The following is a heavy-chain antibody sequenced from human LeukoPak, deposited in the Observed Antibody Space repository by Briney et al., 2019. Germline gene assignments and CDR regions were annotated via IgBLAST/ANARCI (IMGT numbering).Heavy chain of an antibody. CDR2: ISAYNGNT. J-gene: IGHJ6*03. Sequence: ASVKVSCKASGYTFISYGISWVRQAPGQGPEWMGWISAYNGNTNYAQKLQGRVTLTTDTSTSTAYMELRSLRSDDTAVYYCARDRWPYAGIAVAGTPYYYYYMDVWGKGTTVTVSS. V-gene: IGHV1-18*01. CDR1: GYTFISYG. D-gene: IGHD6-19*01. CDR3: ARDRWPYAGIAVAGTPYYYYYMDV.